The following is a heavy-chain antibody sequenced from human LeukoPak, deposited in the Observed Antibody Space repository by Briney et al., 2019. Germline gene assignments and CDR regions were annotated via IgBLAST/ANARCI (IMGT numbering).Heavy chain of an antibody. Sequence: SETLSLTCTVSGGSISSYYWSWIRQPPGKGLEWIGCIYYSGSTNYNPSLKSRVTISLDTSKNQFSLKLSSVTPADTAVYYCARDLPTSSGPLWGQGTLVTVSS. CDR1: GGSISSYY. J-gene: IGHJ4*02. D-gene: IGHD6-19*01. CDR3: ARDLPTSSGPL. CDR2: IYYSGST. V-gene: IGHV4-59*01.